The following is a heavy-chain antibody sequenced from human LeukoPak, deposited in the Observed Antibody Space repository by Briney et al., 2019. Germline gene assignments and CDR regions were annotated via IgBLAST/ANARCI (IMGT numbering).Heavy chain of an antibody. CDR1: GGSFSGYF. Sequence: SETLSLTCAVYGGSFSGYFWSWIRQPPGKGLEWIGEINHSGSTNYNPSLKSRVTISVDTSKNQFSLKLSSVTAADTAIYYCAKWDRDYGNSHYLDYWGQGTLVTVS. CDR3: AKWDRDYGNSHYLDY. CDR2: INHSGST. J-gene: IGHJ4*02. D-gene: IGHD4-17*01. V-gene: IGHV4-34*01.